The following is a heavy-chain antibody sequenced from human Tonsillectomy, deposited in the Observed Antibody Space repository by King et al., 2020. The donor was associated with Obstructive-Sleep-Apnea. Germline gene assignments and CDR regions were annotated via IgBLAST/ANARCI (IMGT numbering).Heavy chain of an antibody. Sequence: VQLVESGGGVVQPGRSLRLSCAASGFTFSSYGMHWVRQAPGKGLEWVAVISYDGSNKYYADSVKGRFTISRDNSKNTLYLQMNSLRAEDTAVYYCAKDRLQWLVTFDYWGQGTLVTVSS. CDR3: AKDRLQWLVTFDY. D-gene: IGHD6-19*01. CDR1: GFTFSSYG. CDR2: ISYDGSNK. V-gene: IGHV3-30*18. J-gene: IGHJ4*02.